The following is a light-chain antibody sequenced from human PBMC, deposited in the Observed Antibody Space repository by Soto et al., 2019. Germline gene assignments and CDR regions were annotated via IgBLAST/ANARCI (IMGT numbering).Light chain of an antibody. J-gene: IGKJ4*01. CDR3: QNYNSAPFT. CDR2: AAS. CDR1: QGISNN. V-gene: IGKV1-27*01. Sequence: DIQMTQSASSLSSSVGDRVTITCRASQGISNNIDWYQQKPGKVNKLLIYAASALQPGVPSRCSGSGSGTDFTLTISSLQPEDVATYYCQNYNSAPFTFGGGTKVEIK.